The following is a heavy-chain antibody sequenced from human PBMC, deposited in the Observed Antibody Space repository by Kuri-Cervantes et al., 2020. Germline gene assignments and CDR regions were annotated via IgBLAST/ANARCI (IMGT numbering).Heavy chain of an antibody. J-gene: IGHJ6*03. CDR1: GYTLTELS. CDR3: ATAVFTGYYYMDV. D-gene: IGHD4-11*01. CDR2: ISAYNGNT. Sequence: ASVKVSCKVSGYTLTELSMHWVRQAPGQGLEWMGWISAYNGNTNYAQKLQGRVTMTTDKSTSTAYMELSSLRSEDTAVYYCATAVFTGYYYMDVWGKGTTVTVSS. V-gene: IGHV1-18*01.